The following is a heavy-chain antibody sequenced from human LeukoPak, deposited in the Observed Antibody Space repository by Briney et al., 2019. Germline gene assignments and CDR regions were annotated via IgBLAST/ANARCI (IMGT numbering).Heavy chain of an antibody. CDR1: GGTFSSYA. Sequence: GASVKVSCKASGGTFSSYAISWVRQAPGQGLEWMGGIIPIFGTANYAQKFQGRVTITADESTSTAYMELSSLRSEDTAVYYCARGGDSCSGGSCPQGYWGQGTLVTVSS. CDR3: ARGGDSCSGGSCPQGY. CDR2: IIPIFGTA. V-gene: IGHV1-69*13. J-gene: IGHJ4*02. D-gene: IGHD2-15*01.